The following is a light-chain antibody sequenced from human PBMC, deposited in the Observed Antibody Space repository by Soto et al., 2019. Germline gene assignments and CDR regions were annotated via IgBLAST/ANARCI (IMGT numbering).Light chain of an antibody. J-gene: IGKJ1*01. Sequence: IHMTQSPSTLSASVGNIVTITCRASQSISSWLAWYQQKKGKAPKLLIYKASRLHSGVSSRFSGSEYGTEFTLTISSLQTDDFATYYCQQYSGDSRTFGQGTKVDIK. V-gene: IGKV1-5*03. CDR2: KAS. CDR3: QQYSGDSRT. CDR1: QSISSW.